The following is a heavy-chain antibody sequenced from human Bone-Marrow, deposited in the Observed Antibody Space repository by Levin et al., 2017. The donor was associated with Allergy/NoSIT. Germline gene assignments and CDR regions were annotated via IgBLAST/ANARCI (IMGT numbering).Heavy chain of an antibody. CDR3: ARDRCTGGVCDKEIDP. V-gene: IGHV1-3*01. Sequence: GASVKVSCKASGYTFTSYSMYWVRQAPGQRLEWMGWINAGNGNTEYSQKFQGRVTITRDTSASTAYMELRSLTSEDTAVYYCARDRCTGGVCDKEIDPWGQGTLVTVSS. CDR1: GYTFTSYS. CDR2: INAGNGNT. D-gene: IGHD2-8*02. J-gene: IGHJ5*02.